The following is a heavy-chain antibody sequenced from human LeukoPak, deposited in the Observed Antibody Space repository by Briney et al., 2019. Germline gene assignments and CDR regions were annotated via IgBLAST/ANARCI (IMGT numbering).Heavy chain of an antibody. Sequence: PSETLSLTCAVYGGSFSGYYWSWIRQPPGKGLEWIGEINHSVSTNYNPSLKSRVTISVDTSKNQFSLKLSSVTAADTAVYYCAGTTPEWFDPWGQGTLVTVSS. CDR2: INHSVST. CDR3: AGTTPEWFDP. V-gene: IGHV4-34*01. D-gene: IGHD2-2*01. J-gene: IGHJ5*02. CDR1: GGSFSGYY.